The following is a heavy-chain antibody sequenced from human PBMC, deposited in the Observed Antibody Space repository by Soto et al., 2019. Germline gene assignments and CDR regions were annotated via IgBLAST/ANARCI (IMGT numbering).Heavy chain of an antibody. V-gene: IGHV3-48*01. D-gene: IGHD6-13*01. Sequence: GGSLRLSCAASGFTFSSYSMNWVRQAPGKGLEWLSYISSSSSTIYYADSVKGRFTISRDNSKNTLYLQMNSLRAEDTAVYYCAKGYSSSWYNWFDPWGQGTLVTVSS. CDR3: AKGYSSSWYNWFDP. CDR2: ISSSSSTI. CDR1: GFTFSSYS. J-gene: IGHJ5*02.